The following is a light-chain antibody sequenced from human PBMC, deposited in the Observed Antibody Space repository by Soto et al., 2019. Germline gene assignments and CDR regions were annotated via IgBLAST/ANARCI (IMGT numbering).Light chain of an antibody. Sequence: QSVLTQPPSASGTPGQRVTISCSGSNSNIGSNTVDWYQQLPEKAPKLLIYSNYQRPSGVPDRFSGSKSGTSASLAISGLQSEDEADYYCAAWDDSLNGRVFGGGTKLTVL. J-gene: IGLJ2*01. CDR3: AAWDDSLNGRV. CDR2: SNY. CDR1: NSNIGSNT. V-gene: IGLV1-44*01.